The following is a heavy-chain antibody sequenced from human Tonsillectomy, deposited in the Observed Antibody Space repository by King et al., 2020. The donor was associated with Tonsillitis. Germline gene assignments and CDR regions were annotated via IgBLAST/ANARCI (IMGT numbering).Heavy chain of an antibody. CDR2: IKSKTDGGTT. CDR3: TTVGGYYDFWSGYHIGGY. CDR1: GFTFSNAW. Sequence: VQLVESGGGLVKPGGSLRLSCAASGFTFSNAWMSWVRQAPGKGLEWDGRIKSKTDGGTTDYAAPVKGRFTISRDDSKNTLYLQMNSLKTEDTAVYYCTTVGGYYDFWSGYHIGGYWGQGTLVTVSS. D-gene: IGHD3-3*01. J-gene: IGHJ4*02. V-gene: IGHV3-15*01.